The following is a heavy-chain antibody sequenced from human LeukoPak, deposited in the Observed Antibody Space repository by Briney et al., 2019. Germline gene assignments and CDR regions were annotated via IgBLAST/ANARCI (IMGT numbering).Heavy chain of an antibody. V-gene: IGHV3-15*01. D-gene: IGHD3-10*01. Sequence: GGSLRLSCAASGFTFSNAWLTWVRQAPGKGLEWVGRVKSQSAGGSADYAAQVRGRFTISRDDSKNTLYLQMNSLKTDDAGVYYCNTWVSSTWVSSYSSGNYFTDNWGQGTLVTVSS. CDR3: NTWVSSTWVSSYSSGNYFTDN. CDR2: VKSQSAGGSA. J-gene: IGHJ4*02. CDR1: GFTFSNAW.